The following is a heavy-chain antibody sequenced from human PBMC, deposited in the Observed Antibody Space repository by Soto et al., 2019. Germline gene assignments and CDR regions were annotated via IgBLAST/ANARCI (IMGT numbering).Heavy chain of an antibody. J-gene: IGHJ6*02. CDR1: GDSVSSNSAA. V-gene: IGHV6-1*01. D-gene: IGHD3-3*01. CDR3: AREAQNYDFWSGVNYGMDV. CDR2: TYYRSKWYN. Sequence: QTLSLTCAISGDSVSSNSAAWNWIRQSPSRGLEWLGRTYYRSKWYNDYAVSAKSRITINPDTSKNQFSLQLNSVTPEDTAVYYCAREAQNYDFWSGVNYGMDVWGQGTTVTVSS.